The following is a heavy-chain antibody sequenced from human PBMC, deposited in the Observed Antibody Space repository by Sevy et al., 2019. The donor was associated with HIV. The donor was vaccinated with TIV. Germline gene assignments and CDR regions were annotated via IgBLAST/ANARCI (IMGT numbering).Heavy chain of an antibody. CDR3: TRALATVVTPEYYFDY. D-gene: IGHD4-17*01. Sequence: GGSLRLSCTVSGFTFGDYAMSWFRQAPGKGLEWVAFIRRTSYEPYGGTTEYAASVKGRFTISRDDSKSIAYLQMNSLKTEDTAVYYCTRALATVVTPEYYFDYWGQGTLVTVSS. CDR2: IRRTSYEPYGGTT. J-gene: IGHJ4*02. V-gene: IGHV3-49*03. CDR1: GFTFGDYA.